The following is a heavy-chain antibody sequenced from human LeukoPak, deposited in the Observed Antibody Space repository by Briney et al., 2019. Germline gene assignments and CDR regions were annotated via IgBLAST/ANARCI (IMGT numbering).Heavy chain of an antibody. CDR2: INPNSGGT. CDR1: GYTFTGYY. CDR3: ASVSRNYDYVWGSWVTRGWFDP. D-gene: IGHD3-16*01. Sequence: ASVKVSCKASGYTFTGYYMHWVRQAPGQGLEWMGWINPNSGGTNYAQKFQGRVTMTRDTSISTAYMELSRLRSDDTAVYYCASVSRNYDYVWGSWVTRGWFDPWGQGTLVTVSS. J-gene: IGHJ5*02. V-gene: IGHV1-2*02.